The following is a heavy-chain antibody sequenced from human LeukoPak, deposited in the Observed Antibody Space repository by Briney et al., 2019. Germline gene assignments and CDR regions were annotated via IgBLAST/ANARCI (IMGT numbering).Heavy chain of an antibody. CDR3: ARDGAREQLVYYYYYMDV. CDR1: GYTFTGYY. D-gene: IGHD6-13*01. J-gene: IGHJ6*03. CDR2: INPNSGGT. Sequence: ASVKVSCKASGYTFTGYYMHWVRQAPGQGLEWMGWINPNSGGTNYAQKFQGRVTMTRDTSISTAYMELSRLRSDDTAVYYCARDGAREQLVYYYYYMDVWGKGTTVTVSS. V-gene: IGHV1-2*02.